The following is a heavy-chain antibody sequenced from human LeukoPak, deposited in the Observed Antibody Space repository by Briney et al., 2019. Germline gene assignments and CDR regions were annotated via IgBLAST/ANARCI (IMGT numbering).Heavy chain of an antibody. J-gene: IGHJ4*02. D-gene: IGHD2/OR15-2a*01. CDR2: MNPNSGNT. CDR1: GYTLTSYD. CDR3: ARDGRIEIGY. Sequence: GASVKVSCKASGYTLTSYDISWVRQATGQGLEWMGWMNPNSGNTGYAQKFQGRVTMTRDTSISTAYMELSSLRSEDTAVYYCARDGRIEIGYWGQGTLVTVSS. V-gene: IGHV1-8*01.